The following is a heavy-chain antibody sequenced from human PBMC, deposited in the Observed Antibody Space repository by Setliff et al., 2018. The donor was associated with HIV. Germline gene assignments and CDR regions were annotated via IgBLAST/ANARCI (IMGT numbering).Heavy chain of an antibody. CDR2: INHSGST. CDR1: GGSFSGYY. Sequence: SETLSLTCAVYGGSFSGYYWSWIRQPPGKGLEWIGEINHSGSTNYNPSLKSRVTTSVDTSKNQFSLKLSSVTAADTAVYYCARVNEVATIIYYYYSMDVWGKGTTVTVSS. V-gene: IGHV4-34*01. CDR3: ARVNEVATIIYYYYSMDV. J-gene: IGHJ6*03. D-gene: IGHD5-12*01.